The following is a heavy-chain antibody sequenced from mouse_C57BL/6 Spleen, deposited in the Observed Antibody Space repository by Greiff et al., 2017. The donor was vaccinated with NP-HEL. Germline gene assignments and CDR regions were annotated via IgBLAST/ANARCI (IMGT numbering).Heavy chain of an antibody. CDR1: GFTFTDYY. D-gene: IGHD2-5*01. CDR2: IRNKANGYTT. Sequence: EVMLVESGGGLVQPGGSLSLSCAASGFTFTDYYMSWVRQPPGKALEWFGFIRNKANGYTTEYSASVKGRFTISRANSQSILYLQMNALRAEDSATDYCARHHYSSGWYFDVWGTGTTVTVSS. J-gene: IGHJ1*03. V-gene: IGHV7-3*01. CDR3: ARHHYSSGWYFDV.